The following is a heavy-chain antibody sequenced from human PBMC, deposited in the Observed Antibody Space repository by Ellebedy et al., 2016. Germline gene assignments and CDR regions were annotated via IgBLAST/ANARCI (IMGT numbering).Heavy chain of an antibody. D-gene: IGHD2-8*02. CDR2: IRVDGGSS. CDR1: GFTFNTYW. J-gene: IGHJ3*01. Sequence: GESLKISCAASGFTFNTYWMSWVRQAPGKGLEWVANIRVDGGSSQHLDSLKGRFTISRDNAENSLYLQMNSLRAEDTAIYYCARDMHNTGGYDVFDLWGRGTMVTVSS. CDR3: ARDMHNTGGYDVFDL. V-gene: IGHV3-7*01.